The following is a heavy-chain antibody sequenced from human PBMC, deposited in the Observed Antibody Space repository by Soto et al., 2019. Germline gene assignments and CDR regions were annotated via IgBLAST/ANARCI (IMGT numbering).Heavy chain of an antibody. V-gene: IGHV4-59*01. Sequence: SETLSLPCTVVGGSISSYYWRWIRQPPGKGLEWIGYIYYSGITNYNPSLKSRVTISVDTSKNQFSLKLSSVTAADTAVYYCARYKSNYYYGMDVWGQGTTVTVSS. D-gene: IGHD1-20*01. J-gene: IGHJ6*02. CDR2: IYYSGIT. CDR3: ARYKSNYYYGMDV. CDR1: GGSISSYY.